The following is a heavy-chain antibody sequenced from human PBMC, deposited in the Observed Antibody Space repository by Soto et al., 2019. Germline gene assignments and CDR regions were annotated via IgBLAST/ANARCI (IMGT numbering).Heavy chain of an antibody. J-gene: IGHJ3*02. V-gene: IGHV4-30-2*01. CDR2: IYHSGST. CDR1: GGSLSSGGYS. CDR3: ASTYYYDSSGYFHAFDI. Sequence: TLSLTCAVSGGSLSSGGYSWSWIRQPPGKGLEWIGYIYHSGSTYYNPSLKSRVTISVDRSKNQFSLKLSSVTAADTAVYYCASTYYYDSSGYFHAFDIWGQGTMVTVSS. D-gene: IGHD3-22*01.